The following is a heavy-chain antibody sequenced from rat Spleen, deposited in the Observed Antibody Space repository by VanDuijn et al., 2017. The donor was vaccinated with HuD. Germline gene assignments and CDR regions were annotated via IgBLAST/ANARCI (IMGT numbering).Heavy chain of an antibody. V-gene: IGHV3-3*01. D-gene: IGHD4-1*01. Sequence: EMQLQESGPGLVKPSQSLSLTCSVTGYSITSGYGWNWIRKFPGNKLEWMGYINITSGTGYNPPLKSRISITRDTSKNQFFLQLTSITTEDTATYYCARYGSYFDYWGQGVMVTVSS. CDR2: INITSGT. J-gene: IGHJ2*01. CDR3: ARYGSYFDY. CDR1: GYSITSGYG.